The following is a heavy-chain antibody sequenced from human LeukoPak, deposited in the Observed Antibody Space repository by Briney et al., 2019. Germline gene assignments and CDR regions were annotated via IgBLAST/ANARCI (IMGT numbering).Heavy chain of an antibody. V-gene: IGHV3-30*18. D-gene: IGHD3-10*01. Sequence: GRSLRLSRAASGFTFSRYGMHWVRQAPGKGLEWVAVISYDGSNKYYADSVKGRFTISRDNSKNTLYLQMNSLRAEDTAVYYCAKDQEDTMVREWGDGFDPWGQGTLVTVSS. CDR3: AKDQEDTMVREWGDGFDP. CDR2: ISYDGSNK. J-gene: IGHJ5*02. CDR1: GFTFSRYG.